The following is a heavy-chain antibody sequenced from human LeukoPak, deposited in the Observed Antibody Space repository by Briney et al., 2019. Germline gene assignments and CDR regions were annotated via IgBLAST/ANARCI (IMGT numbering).Heavy chain of an antibody. V-gene: IGHV3-21*01. Sequence: GGSLRLSCAVSGFAFRSYGMNWVRQAPGKGLESFPAISSSSILIYYADSLTGRFTISRDNAKNSLYLQMTSLRAEDTAVYYCARGSDSDYSSGAFDYWGQGTLVTVSS. CDR2: ISSSSILI. CDR1: GFAFRSYG. D-gene: IGHD6-19*01. CDR3: ARGSDSDYSSGAFDY. J-gene: IGHJ4*02.